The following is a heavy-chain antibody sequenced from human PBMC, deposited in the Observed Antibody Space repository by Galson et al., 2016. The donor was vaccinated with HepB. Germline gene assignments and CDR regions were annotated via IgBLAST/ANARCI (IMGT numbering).Heavy chain of an antibody. J-gene: IGHJ6*02. CDR3: ARVFTMVRGVTNTFYFYGMDV. Sequence: SVKVSCKASGYTLTDYYIHWVRQAPGQGLEWMGWINPNSGGTNYAQKFQGRVTMTRDTSISTAYMELSGLKSDDTAVYYCARVFTMVRGVTNTFYFYGMDVWGQGTTVTVSS. D-gene: IGHD3-10*01. CDR2: INPNSGGT. CDR1: GYTLTDYY. V-gene: IGHV1-2*02.